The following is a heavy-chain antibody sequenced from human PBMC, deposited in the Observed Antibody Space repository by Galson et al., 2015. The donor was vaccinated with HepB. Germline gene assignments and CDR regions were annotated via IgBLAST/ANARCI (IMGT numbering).Heavy chain of an antibody. D-gene: IGHD3-9*01. CDR3: ALNQYDILTGDYFDY. CDR2: IYWDDDK. Sequence: PALVKPTQTLTLTCTFSGFSLSSSGVGVGWIRQPPGKALEWLALIYWDDDKRYSPSLKSRLTITKDTSKNQVVVTMTNMDPVDTATYYCALNQYDILTGDYFDYWGQGTLVTVSS. CDR1: GFSLSSSGVG. V-gene: IGHV2-5*02. J-gene: IGHJ4*02.